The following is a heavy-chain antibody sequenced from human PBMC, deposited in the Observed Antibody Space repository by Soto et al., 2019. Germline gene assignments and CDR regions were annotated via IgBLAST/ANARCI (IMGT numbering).Heavy chain of an antibody. CDR2: ISAYNGNT. Sequence: ASVKVSCKASGYTFTSYGISWVRQAPGQGLEWLGWISAYNGNTNYAQKLQGRVTMTTDTSTSTAYMELRSLRSDDTAVYYCAGVGSSGSYFDYWGQGTLVTVSS. CDR1: GYTFTSYG. D-gene: IGHD1-26*01. J-gene: IGHJ4*02. CDR3: AGVGSSGSYFDY. V-gene: IGHV1-18*01.